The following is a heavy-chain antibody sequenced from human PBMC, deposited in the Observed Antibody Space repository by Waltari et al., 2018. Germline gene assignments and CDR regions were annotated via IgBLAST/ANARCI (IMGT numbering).Heavy chain of an antibody. J-gene: IGHJ3*02. CDR3: ARPADSRSIVGAFDS. CDR2: MKPNSGNT. D-gene: IGHD6-13*01. CDR1: GYTFTSSD. Sequence: QVQLVQSGAEVKKPGASVKVSCKASGYTFTSSDINWVRQATGQGLEWMGWMKPNSGNTGYAQKFQGRVTMTRNTSISTADMELSSLRSEDTAVYYCARPADSRSIVGAFDSWGQGTMVTVSS. V-gene: IGHV1-8*01.